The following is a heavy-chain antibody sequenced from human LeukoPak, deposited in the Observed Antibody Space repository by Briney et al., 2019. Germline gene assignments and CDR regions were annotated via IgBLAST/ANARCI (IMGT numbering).Heavy chain of an antibody. Sequence: PGGSLRLSCAASGFTFDDYAMHWVRQAPGKGLEWVTGISWNSGSIGYADSVKGRFTISRDNAKNSLYLQMNSLRAEDMALYYCAKSSQLQGAYDQGAFDIWGQGTMVTVSS. CDR2: ISWNSGSI. V-gene: IGHV3-9*03. J-gene: IGHJ3*02. CDR1: GFTFDDYA. CDR3: AKSSQLQGAYDQGAFDI. D-gene: IGHD1-26*01.